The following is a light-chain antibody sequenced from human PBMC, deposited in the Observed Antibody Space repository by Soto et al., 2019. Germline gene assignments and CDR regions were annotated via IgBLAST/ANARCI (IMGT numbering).Light chain of an antibody. CDR2: GAS. J-gene: IGKJ2*01. CDR3: QQYNNWPLYT. V-gene: IGKV3-15*01. CDR1: QGVNTN. Sequence: EIVMTQSPATLSVSPGERATLSCRASQGVNTNLAWYQQKPGQAPRLLIYGASTRATDIPARFSGSGSGTEFTLTISSLQSEDFAVYYCQQYNNWPLYTFGQGTKLEIK.